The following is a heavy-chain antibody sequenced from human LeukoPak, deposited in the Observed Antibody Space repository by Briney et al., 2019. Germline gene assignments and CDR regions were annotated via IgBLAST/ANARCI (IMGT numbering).Heavy chain of an antibody. J-gene: IGHJ4*02. CDR2: TYYRSKWYS. CDR3: ARGGSFPLDY. Sequence: SQTLSLTCGISGDSVSSNSAAWNWIRQSPSRGLEWLGRTYYRSKWYSYYAVSVKGRITISPDTSQNHFSLQLNSVTPEDTAVYYCARGGSFPLDYWGQGTLVTVSS. V-gene: IGHV6-1*01. CDR1: GDSVSSNSAA. D-gene: IGHD1-26*01.